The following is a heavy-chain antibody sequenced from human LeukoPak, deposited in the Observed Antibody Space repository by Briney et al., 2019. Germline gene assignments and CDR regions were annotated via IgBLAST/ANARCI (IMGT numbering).Heavy chain of an antibody. CDR2: ISAYNGNT. J-gene: IGHJ4*02. V-gene: IGHV1-18*01. Sequence: ASVKVSCKASGYTFTSYGISWVRQAPGQGLEWMGWISAYNGNTNYAQKLQGRVTMTTDTSTSTAYMELRSLRSDDTAVYYCARDPYYYDSSGYKNWGQGTLVTVSS. CDR1: GYTFTSYG. CDR3: ARDPYYYDSSGYKN. D-gene: IGHD3-22*01.